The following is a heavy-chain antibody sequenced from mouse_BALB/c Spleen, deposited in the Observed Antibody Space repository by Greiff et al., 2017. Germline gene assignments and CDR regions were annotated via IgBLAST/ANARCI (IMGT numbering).Heavy chain of an antibody. CDR3: ATPYYYGSSFYAMDY. Sequence: VQLQQSGAELMKPGASVKISCKATGYTFSSYWIEWVKQRPGHGLEWIGEILPGSGSTNYNEKFKGKATFTADTSSNTAYMQLSSLTSEDSAVYYCATPYYYGSSFYAMDYWGQGTSVTVSS. CDR1: GYTFSSYW. D-gene: IGHD1-1*01. CDR2: ILPGSGST. V-gene: IGHV1-9*01. J-gene: IGHJ4*01.